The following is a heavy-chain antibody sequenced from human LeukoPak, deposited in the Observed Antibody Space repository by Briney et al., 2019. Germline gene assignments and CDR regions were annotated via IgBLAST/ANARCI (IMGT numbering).Heavy chain of an antibody. D-gene: IGHD4-23*01. Sequence: GASVKVSCKASGYSFSSYEINWVRQATGQGLEWMGWMKPNSGNTEYAQKVQGRVTMTTDTSTSTAYMELRSLRSDDTAVYYCARDNYGGNSGYFDLWGRGTLVTVSS. J-gene: IGHJ2*01. CDR3: ARDNYGGNSGYFDL. CDR2: MKPNSGNT. V-gene: IGHV1-8*01. CDR1: GYSFSSYE.